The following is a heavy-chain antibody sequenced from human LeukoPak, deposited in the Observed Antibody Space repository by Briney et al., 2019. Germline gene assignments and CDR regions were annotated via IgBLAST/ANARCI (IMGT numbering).Heavy chain of an antibody. D-gene: IGHD2-2*01. CDR1: GFTFSSYG. V-gene: IGHV3-30*02. CDR2: IRYDGSNK. CDR3: ATGGYDQKGYFDL. J-gene: IGHJ2*01. Sequence: PGGSLRLSCAASGFTFSSYGMHWVRQAPGKGLEWVTFIRYDGSNKYYADSVKGRFTISRDNSKNTLYLQMNSLRAEDTAVYYCATGGYDQKGYFDLWGRGTLVTVSS.